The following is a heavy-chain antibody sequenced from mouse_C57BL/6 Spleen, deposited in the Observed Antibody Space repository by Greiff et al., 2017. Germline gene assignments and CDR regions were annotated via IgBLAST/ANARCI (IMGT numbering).Heavy chain of an antibody. V-gene: IGHV1-64*01. CDR1: GYTFTSYW. CDR2: IHPNSGST. Sequence: VQLQQPGAELVKPGASVKLSCKASGYTFTSYWMHWVKQRPGQGLEWIGMIHPNSGSTNYNEKFKSKATLTVDKSSSTAYMQLSSLTSEDSAVYYCAREIFPYDYDDAAFAYWGQGTLVTVSA. CDR3: AREIFPYDYDDAAFAY. D-gene: IGHD2-4*01. J-gene: IGHJ3*01.